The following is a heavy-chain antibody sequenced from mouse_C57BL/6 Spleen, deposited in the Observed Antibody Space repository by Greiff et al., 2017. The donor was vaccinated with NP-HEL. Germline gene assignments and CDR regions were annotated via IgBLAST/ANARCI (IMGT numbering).Heavy chain of an antibody. J-gene: IGHJ1*03. CDR3: VRNYYGGWYFDV. CDR2: IRSKSNNYAT. D-gene: IGHD1-1*01. V-gene: IGHV10-1*01. Sequence: EVMLVESGGGLVQPKGSLKLSCAASGFSFNTYAMNWVRQAPGKGLEWVARIRSKSNNYATYYADSVKDRFTISRDDSESMLYLQMNNLKTEDTAMYYWVRNYYGGWYFDVWGTGTTVTVSS. CDR1: GFSFNTYA.